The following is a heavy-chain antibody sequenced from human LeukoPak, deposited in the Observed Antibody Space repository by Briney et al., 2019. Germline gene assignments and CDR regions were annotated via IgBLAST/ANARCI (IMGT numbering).Heavy chain of an antibody. D-gene: IGHD5-24*01. CDR1: EFSLSTRGLG. Sequence: SGPTLVNPTRALTLTCTFSEFSLSTRGLGVGWIRQPHGKTLERLALIYWNDDKRYSPSLKSRLTITKDTSKNQVVLTMTNMDPVDTATYYCAHRPSRWLPNNWGQGTLVTVSS. J-gene: IGHJ4*02. V-gene: IGHV2-5*01. CDR2: IYWNDDK. CDR3: AHRPSRWLPNN.